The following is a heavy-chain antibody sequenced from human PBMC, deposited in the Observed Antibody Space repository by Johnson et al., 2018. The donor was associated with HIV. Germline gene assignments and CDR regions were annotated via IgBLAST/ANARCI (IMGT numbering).Heavy chain of an antibody. V-gene: IGHV3-30*02. CDR1: GFTFSSYG. CDR3: AREGFGATGSGEDAFDI. CDR2: IRYDGSNK. D-gene: IGHD6-13*01. Sequence: QVQLVESGGGVVQPGGSLRLSCAASGFTFSSYGMHWVRQAPGKGLEWVAFIRYDGSNKNYADSVKGRFTISRDNSKNMLYLQMGSLRAEDRAVYYCAREGFGATGSGEDAFDIWGQGTMVTVSS. J-gene: IGHJ3*02.